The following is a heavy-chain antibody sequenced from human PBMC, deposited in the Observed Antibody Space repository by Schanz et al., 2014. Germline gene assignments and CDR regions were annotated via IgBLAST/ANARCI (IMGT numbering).Heavy chain of an antibody. CDR3: ARGHGISTRRPIDS. CDR1: GFTVSSNY. CDR2: IYSGGRT. J-gene: IGHJ4*02. Sequence: EVQLLESGGGLIQPGGSLRLSCAASGFTVSSNYMSWVRQAPGKGLEWVSVIYSGGRTFYADSVKGRFTISRDNSKNTLYLQMNSLRVEDTAIYYCARGHGISTRRPIDSWGQGTLVTVSS. V-gene: IGHV3-53*01. D-gene: IGHD6-6*01.